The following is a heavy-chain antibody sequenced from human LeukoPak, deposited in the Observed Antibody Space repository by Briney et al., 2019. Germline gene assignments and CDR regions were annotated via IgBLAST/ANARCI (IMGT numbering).Heavy chain of an antibody. J-gene: IGHJ3*02. CDR1: GGSISSYY. Sequence: SETLSLTCTVSGGSISSYYWSWIRQPPGKGLEWIGYIYYSGSTNYNPSLKSRVTISVDTSKNQFSLKLSSVTAADTAVYYCASATVTMIRRGAAFDIWGQGTMVTVSS. V-gene: IGHV4-59*08. CDR2: IYYSGST. CDR3: ASATVTMIRRGAAFDI. D-gene: IGHD4-17*01.